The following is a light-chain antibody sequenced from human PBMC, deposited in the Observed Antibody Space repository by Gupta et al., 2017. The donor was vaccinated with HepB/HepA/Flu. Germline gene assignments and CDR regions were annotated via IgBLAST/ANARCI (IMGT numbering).Light chain of an antibody. V-gene: IGKV3-15*01. CDR3: QQYNDWPPIT. Sequence: EIVMTQSPATLPVSPGERATLSCRTSQNVSNNLAWYQLKPGRAPRLLIYGAPTRATGIPARFSGSGYGTEFTLTISSRQSEDFAVYYCQQYNDWPPITFGQGTLMEIK. CDR1: QNVSNN. CDR2: GAP. J-gene: IGKJ5*01.